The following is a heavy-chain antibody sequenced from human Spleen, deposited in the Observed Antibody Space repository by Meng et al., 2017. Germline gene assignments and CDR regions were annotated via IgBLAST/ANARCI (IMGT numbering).Heavy chain of an antibody. D-gene: IGHD3/OR15-3a*01. CDR2: IYHSGST. CDR1: GGSISSGDYY. J-gene: IGHJ4*02. Sequence: QVQLQESGPGLVKPLQTLSLTCTVSGGSISSGDYYWNWIRQPPGKGLEWIGEIYHSGSTNYNPSLKSRVTISVDKSKNQFSLNLTSVTAADTAVYYCAWTRYWGQGALVTVSS. CDR3: AWTRY. V-gene: IGHV4-30-4*01.